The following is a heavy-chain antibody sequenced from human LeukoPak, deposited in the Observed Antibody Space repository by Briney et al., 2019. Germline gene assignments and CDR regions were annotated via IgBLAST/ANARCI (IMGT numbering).Heavy chain of an antibody. V-gene: IGHV3-21*01. J-gene: IGHJ4*02. CDR3: ATEGRSTTPGY. Sequence: GGSLRLSCGASGFTFSSYAMIWVRQAPGMGLEWVSSISSGSSSIYYADSVKGRFTVSRDNAKNSLYLQMNSMRAEDTSVYYCATEGRSTTPGYWGQGTLVIVSS. CDR2: ISSGSSSI. CDR1: GFTFSSYA. D-gene: IGHD6-13*01.